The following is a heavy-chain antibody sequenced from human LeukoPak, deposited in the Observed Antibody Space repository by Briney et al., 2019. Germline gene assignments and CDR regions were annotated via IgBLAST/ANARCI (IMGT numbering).Heavy chain of an antibody. D-gene: IGHD3-10*01. Sequence: GGSLRLSCAASGFAFSRCDMHWVRQAPGKGLEWVAFVLYDGSLKYYADSVRGRVTISRDNSKNTLYLQMNSLRAEDTAVYYCAKRSMVRGVQFDAFDLWGQGTIVTVSS. J-gene: IGHJ3*01. CDR1: GFAFSRCD. CDR3: AKRSMVRGVQFDAFDL. CDR2: VLYDGSLK. V-gene: IGHV3-30*02.